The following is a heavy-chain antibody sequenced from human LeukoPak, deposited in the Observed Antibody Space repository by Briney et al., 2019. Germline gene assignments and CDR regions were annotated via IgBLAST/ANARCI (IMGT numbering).Heavy chain of an antibody. J-gene: IGHJ6*03. Sequence: GGSLRLSCAASGFTFSSYEMNWVRQAPGKGLEWVSYIGSSGATIYYARSVKGRFTVSRDNAKNSLHLQMNSLRAEDTAIYYCARLTAAGMDYYMDVWGKGITVTVSS. CDR3: ARLTAAGMDYYMDV. V-gene: IGHV3-48*03. D-gene: IGHD6-13*01. CDR1: GFTFSSYE. CDR2: IGSSGATI.